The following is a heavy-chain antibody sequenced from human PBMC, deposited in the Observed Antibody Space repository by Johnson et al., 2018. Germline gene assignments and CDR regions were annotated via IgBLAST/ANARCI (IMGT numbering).Heavy chain of an antibody. CDR1: GFTFSRSG. D-gene: IGHD3-16*01. CDR3: AKGDSTIWGTYYYMDV. CDR2: ISQDGSNK. V-gene: IGHV3-30*18. J-gene: IGHJ6*03. Sequence: QVQLVQSGGGVVQPGKSLRLSCAASGFTFSRSGMHWVRQAPGRGLEWVAVISQDGSNKDYADSLDGRFTISRDNSNNTLSLQMNGLIPEDTAVYYFAKGDSTIWGTYYYMDVWGKATTVTVSS.